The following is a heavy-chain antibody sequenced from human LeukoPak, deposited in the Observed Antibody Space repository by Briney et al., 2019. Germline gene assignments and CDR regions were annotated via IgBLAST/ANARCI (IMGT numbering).Heavy chain of an antibody. V-gene: IGHV1-69*04. CDR1: GGTFSSYA. J-gene: IGHJ5*02. CDR2: IIPILGIA. CDR3: ARDARGYQLLSSWFDP. Sequence: ASVKVSCKASGGTFSSYAISWVRQAPGQGLEWMGRIIPILGIANYAQKFQGRVTITADKSTSTAYMELSSLRSEDTAVYYCARDARGYQLLSSWFDPWGQGTLVTVSS. D-gene: IGHD2-2*01.